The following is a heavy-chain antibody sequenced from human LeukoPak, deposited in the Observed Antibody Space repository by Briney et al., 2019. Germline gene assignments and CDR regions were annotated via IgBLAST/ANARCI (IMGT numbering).Heavy chain of an antibody. D-gene: IGHD3-3*01. Sequence: ASVKVSCKASGGTFSSYAISWVRQALGQGLEWMGWISAYNGNTNYAQKLQGRVTMTTDTSTSTAYMELRSLRSDDTTVYYCARDRLGYDFWSGYYRPPGYWGQGTLVTVSS. CDR1: GGTFSSYA. CDR2: ISAYNGNT. J-gene: IGHJ4*02. V-gene: IGHV1-18*01. CDR3: ARDRLGYDFWSGYYRPPGY.